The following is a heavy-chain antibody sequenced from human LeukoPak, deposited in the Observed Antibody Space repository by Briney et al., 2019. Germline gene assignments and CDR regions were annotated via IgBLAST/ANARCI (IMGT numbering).Heavy chain of an antibody. Sequence: ASVKVSCKASGYTFTSYDINWVRQATGQGLEWMGWMNPNSGNTGYAQKFQGRVTMTRNPSISTAYMELSSLRSEDTAVYYCARWSYAKGDPYDYWGQGTLVTVSS. CDR2: MNPNSGNT. J-gene: IGHJ4*02. CDR3: ARWSYAKGDPYDY. D-gene: IGHD1-26*01. CDR1: GYTFTSYD. V-gene: IGHV1-8*01.